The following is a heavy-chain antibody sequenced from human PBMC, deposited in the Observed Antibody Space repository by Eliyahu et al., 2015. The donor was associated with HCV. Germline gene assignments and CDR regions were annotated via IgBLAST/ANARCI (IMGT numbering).Heavy chain of an antibody. V-gene: IGHV3-7*04. D-gene: IGHD3-3*01. CDR3: ARDQFPGPEWRGLCIDY. Sequence: EVQLVESGGGLVQPGGSLRLSCAASGFTFXXXWMGWVRQAPGKGVEWVANXKQDGSEKYYVDSVKGRFTISRDNAKNSLYLQMNSLRAEDTAVYYCARDQFPGPEWRGLCIDYWGQGTLVTVSS. J-gene: IGHJ4*02. CDR1: GFTFXXXW. CDR2: XKQDGSEK.